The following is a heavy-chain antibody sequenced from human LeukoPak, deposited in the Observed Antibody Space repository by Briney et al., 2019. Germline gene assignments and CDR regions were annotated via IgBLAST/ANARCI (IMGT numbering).Heavy chain of an antibody. V-gene: IGHV4-59*08. CDR3: ARGARAGYNLEPFDY. CDR2: IYHSGST. J-gene: IGHJ4*02. D-gene: IGHD5-24*01. CDR1: GGSLSSQY. Sequence: PSETLSLACTVSGGSLSSQYWSWIREPPGKGLEWIGYIYHSGSTKYNPSLNVRVSISVDTSKNQFSLKLSSVTAADTAVYYCARGARAGYNLEPFDYWGQGTLVTVSS.